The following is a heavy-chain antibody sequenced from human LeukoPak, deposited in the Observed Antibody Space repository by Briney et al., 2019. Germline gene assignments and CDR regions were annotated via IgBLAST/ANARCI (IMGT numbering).Heavy chain of an antibody. CDR1: GYTLTELS. J-gene: IGHJ5*02. CDR2: FDPEDGET. CDR3: ATSWGVVVPAAIGPNWFDP. Sequence: GASVKVSCKVSGYTLTELSMHWVRQAPGKGLEWMGGFDPEDGETIYAQKFQGRVTMTEDTSTDTAYMELSSLRSEDTAVYYCATSWGVVVPAAIGPNWFDPWGQGTLVTVSS. D-gene: IGHD2-2*02. V-gene: IGHV1-24*01.